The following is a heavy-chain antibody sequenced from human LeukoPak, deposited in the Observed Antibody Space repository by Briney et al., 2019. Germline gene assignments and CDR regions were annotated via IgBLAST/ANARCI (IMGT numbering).Heavy chain of an antibody. CDR1: GDSISGYY. CDR3: AKYRSLNY. Sequence: PSETLSLTCTVSGDSISGYYWSWIRQPPGMTLEWIGYIHYSGSTNYNPSLKSRVTISIDTSKNQTSLKLTSVTAADTAVYYCAKYRSLNYWGEGALVTVSS. J-gene: IGHJ4*02. V-gene: IGHV4-59*08. D-gene: IGHD5-12*01. CDR2: IHYSGST.